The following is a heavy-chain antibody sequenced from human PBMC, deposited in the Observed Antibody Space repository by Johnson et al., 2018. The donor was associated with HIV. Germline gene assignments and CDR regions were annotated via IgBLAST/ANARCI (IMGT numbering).Heavy chain of an antibody. CDR1: GFTVSTNY. D-gene: IGHD3-10*01. Sequence: VQLVESGGGVVQPGRSLRLSCAASGFTVSTNYMSWVRQAPGKGLDWVSVIYSSGSTYYTDSVKGRFTTSRDNSKNTVYLQMNSLRPEDTAVYHCARDPIAFRNYYGSGSAFDIWGQGTMVTVSS. CDR3: ARDPIAFRNYYGSGSAFDI. V-gene: IGHV3-66*03. CDR2: IYSSGST. J-gene: IGHJ3*02.